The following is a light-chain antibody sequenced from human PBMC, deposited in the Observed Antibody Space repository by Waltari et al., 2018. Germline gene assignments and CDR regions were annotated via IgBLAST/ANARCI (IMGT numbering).Light chain of an antibody. Sequence: DIVMTQSPDSLAVSLGERVTINCRSSQNLLYHSDNKNYLAWFQQKPGQPPKLLIYWASTRESGVPDRFSGSGSGTEFTLTISSLQAADVAVYYCQQYNNWPLTFGGGTKVEIK. CDR2: WAS. CDR1: QNLLYHSDNKNY. CDR3: QQYNNWPLT. J-gene: IGKJ4*01. V-gene: IGKV4-1*01.